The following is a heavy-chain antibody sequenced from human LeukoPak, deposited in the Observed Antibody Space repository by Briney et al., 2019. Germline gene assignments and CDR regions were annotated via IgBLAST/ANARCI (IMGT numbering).Heavy chain of an antibody. CDR1: GFTFSSYS. D-gene: IGHD1-14*01. V-gene: IGHV3-21*01. CDR2: ISSSSSYI. J-gene: IGHJ6*03. CDR3: ARASQNLYYYYYYMDV. Sequence: GGSLRLSCAASGFTFSSYSMNWVRQAPGKGLEWVSSISSSSSYIYYADSVKGRFTISRDNAKNSLYLQMNSLRAEDTAVYYCARASQNLYYYYYYMDVWGKGTTVTVSS.